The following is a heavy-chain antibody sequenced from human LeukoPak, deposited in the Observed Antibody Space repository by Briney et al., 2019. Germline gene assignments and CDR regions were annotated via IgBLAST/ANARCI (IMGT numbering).Heavy chain of an antibody. CDR3: SRIKYGGNSGYHFDY. D-gene: IGHD4-23*01. CDR2: IGDSGSGG. Sequence: GGSLRLSRSASGFNFNYFAMSWIRQAPGKRLEWVSTIGDSGSGGSYADSVRGRFTISRDNSKNIVYLQIHSLRVDDSAVYYCSRIKYGGNSGYHFDYWGQGALVTVSS. CDR1: GFNFNYFA. V-gene: IGHV3-23*01. J-gene: IGHJ4*02.